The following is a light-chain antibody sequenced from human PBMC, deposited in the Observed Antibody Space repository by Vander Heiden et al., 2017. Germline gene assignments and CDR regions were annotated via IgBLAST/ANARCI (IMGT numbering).Light chain of an antibody. CDR2: YVS. CDR3: SSYTSGSSPDVL. J-gene: IGLJ2*01. V-gene: IGLV2-14*03. CDR1: NSDVGASEY. Sequence: QSALTQPASVSGSPGQSITISCTGTNSDVGASEYVSWYQHHPGKAPKLIIYYVSYRPSGVSNRFSGSKSGNTASLTISGLQADDESDYFCSSYTSGSSPDVLFGGGTKLTVL.